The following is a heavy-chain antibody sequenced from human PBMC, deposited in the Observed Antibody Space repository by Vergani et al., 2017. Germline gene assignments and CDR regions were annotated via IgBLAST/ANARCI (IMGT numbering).Heavy chain of an antibody. V-gene: IGHV3-7*01. CDR1: GFTFSSYW. Sequence: EVQLVESGGGLVQPGGSLRLSCAASGFTFSSYWMSWVRQAPGKGLEWVANIKQDGSEKYYVDSVKGRFTISRDNAKNSLYLQMNSLRAEDTAVYYCARGGEYYYDSSGSDYWGQGTLVTVSS. D-gene: IGHD3-22*01. CDR2: IKQDGSEK. J-gene: IGHJ4*02. CDR3: ARGGEYYYDSSGSDY.